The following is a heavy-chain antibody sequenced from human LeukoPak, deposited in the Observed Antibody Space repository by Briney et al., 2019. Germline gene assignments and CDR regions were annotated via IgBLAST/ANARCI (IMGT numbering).Heavy chain of an antibody. CDR3: ASDRGCTNGVCRYDAFDI. J-gene: IGHJ3*02. D-gene: IGHD2-8*01. CDR1: GYTFTSYY. Sequence: ASVKVSCKASGYTFTSYYMHWVRQAPGQGLEWMGIINPSGGSTSYAQKFQGRVTMTRDMSTSTVYMELSSLRSEDTAVYYCASDRGCTNGVCRYDAFDIWGQGTMATVSS. CDR2: INPSGGST. V-gene: IGHV1-46*01.